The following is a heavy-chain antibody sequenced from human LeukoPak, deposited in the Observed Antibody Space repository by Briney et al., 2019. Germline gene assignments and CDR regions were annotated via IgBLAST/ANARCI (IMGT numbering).Heavy chain of an antibody. CDR2: ISGSGGST. D-gene: IGHD1-26*01. CDR3: AKGNSGSDYYGMDV. V-gene: IGHV3-23*01. CDR1: GFTFSSYA. J-gene: IGHJ6*02. Sequence: GGSLRLSCAASGFTFSSYAMSWVRQAPGKGLEWVSAISGSGGSTYYADSVKGRFTISRDNSKNTLYLQMNSLRAEDTAVYYCAKGNSGSDYYGMDVWGQGTPVTVSS.